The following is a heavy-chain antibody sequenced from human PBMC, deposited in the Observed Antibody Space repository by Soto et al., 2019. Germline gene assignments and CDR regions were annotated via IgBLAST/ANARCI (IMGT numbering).Heavy chain of an antibody. V-gene: IGHV4-34*01. CDR1: GGSFSGYY. D-gene: IGHD3-10*01. CDR3: AGCLTMVREPMGFDP. J-gene: IGHJ5*02. CDR2: INHSGST. Sequence: QVQLQQWGAGLLKPSETLSLTCAVYGGSFSGYYWSWIRQPPGKGLEWIGEINHSGSTNYNPSLKSRVTISVDTSKNQFSLKLSSVTAAETAVYYCAGCLTMVREPMGFDPWGQGTLVTVSS.